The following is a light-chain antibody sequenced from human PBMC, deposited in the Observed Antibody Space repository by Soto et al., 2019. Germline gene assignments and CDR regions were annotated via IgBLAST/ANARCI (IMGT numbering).Light chain of an antibody. Sequence: EIVLTQSPATLSLSPGERATLSCRASQGVSNYLSWYQQKPGLAPRLLMYETSRRATGIPARFSGSGSGTDFTLTISSLEPEDFAVYYCQQRNNWRDTFGQGTRLEI. CDR3: QQRNNWRDT. J-gene: IGKJ5*01. CDR2: ETS. CDR1: QGVSNY. V-gene: IGKV3-11*01.